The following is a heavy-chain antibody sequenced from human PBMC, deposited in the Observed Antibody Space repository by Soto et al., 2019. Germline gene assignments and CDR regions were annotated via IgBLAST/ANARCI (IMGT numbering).Heavy chain of an antibody. CDR2: ISYDGSNK. D-gene: IGHD6-19*01. CDR1: GFTFSRYG. J-gene: IGHJ4*02. V-gene: IGHV3-30*18. Sequence: LRLSCAASGFTFSRYGMHWVRQAPGTGLEGVAVISYDGSNKYYADSVKGRFTISRDNSKNTLYLQMNSLRAEDTAVYYCAKGITVPGEALWGQGSLV. CDR3: AKGITVPGEAL.